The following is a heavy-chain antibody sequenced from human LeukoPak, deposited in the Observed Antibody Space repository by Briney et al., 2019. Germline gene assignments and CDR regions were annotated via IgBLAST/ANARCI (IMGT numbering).Heavy chain of an antibody. D-gene: IGHD6-19*01. Sequence: GRSLRLSCSASGFTFSSYGMHWVRQAPGKGLEWVAVIWYDGSNKYYADSVKGRFTISRDNSKNTLYLQMNSLRAEDTAVYYCAKDLGIAVAGTVYYYYGMDVWGQGTTVTVSS. V-gene: IGHV3-33*06. CDR1: GFTFSSYG. CDR3: AKDLGIAVAGTVYYYYGMDV. J-gene: IGHJ6*02. CDR2: IWYDGSNK.